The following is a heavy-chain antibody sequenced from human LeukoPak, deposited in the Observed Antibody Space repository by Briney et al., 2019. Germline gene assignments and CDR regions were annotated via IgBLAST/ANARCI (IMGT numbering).Heavy chain of an antibody. V-gene: IGHV3-7*01. J-gene: IGHJ4*02. D-gene: IGHD3-22*01. CDR2: INQDESAK. CDR3: ARLGASSSGKYYFDQ. Sequence: PGGSLRLSCAVSGFTFSSYWMSWVRQAPGKGLEWVASINQDESAKFYVDSVKGRFTISRDNAQNSLSLQMNSLSAEDTAVYYCARLGASSSGKYYFDQWGQGTLVTVSS. CDR1: GFTFSSYW.